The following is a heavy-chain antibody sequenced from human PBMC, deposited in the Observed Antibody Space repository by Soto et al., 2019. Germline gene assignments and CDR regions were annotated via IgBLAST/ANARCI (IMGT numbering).Heavy chain of an antibody. Sequence: PSETLSLTCTVSGGSISRDYWSWIRQPPGKGLEWVGYVYNNGGTKYNPSLKSRVTLSVDTSNNQFSLKLTSVTAADTAVYYCARGYYYDTSGYYSAFGIWGQGTMVT. CDR3: ARGYYYDTSGYYSAFGI. CDR1: GGSISRDY. J-gene: IGHJ3*02. CDR2: VYNNGGT. D-gene: IGHD3-22*01. V-gene: IGHV4-59*01.